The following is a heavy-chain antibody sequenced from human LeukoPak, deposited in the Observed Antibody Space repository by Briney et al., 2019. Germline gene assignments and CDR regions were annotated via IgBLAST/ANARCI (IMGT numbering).Heavy chain of an antibody. D-gene: IGHD3-16*02. V-gene: IGHV1-69*04. Sequence: SVKVSCKASGGTFSSYAISWVRQAPGQGLEWMGRIIPILGIANYAQKFQGRVTITADKSTSTAYMELSSLRSEDTAVYYCATTRYYYESRRHVWGSYRYLPEWGQGTLVTVSS. CDR2: IIPILGIA. CDR3: ATTRYYYESRRHVWGSYRYLPE. J-gene: IGHJ4*02. CDR1: GGTFSSYA.